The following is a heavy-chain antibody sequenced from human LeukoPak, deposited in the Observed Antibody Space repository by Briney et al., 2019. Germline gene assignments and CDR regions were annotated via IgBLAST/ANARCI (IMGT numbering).Heavy chain of an antibody. Sequence: PSETLSLTCTVSGGSISSYYWSWIRQPAGKGLEWIGRIYTSGSTNYNPSLKSRVTMSVDTSKNQFSLKLSSVTAADTAVYYCARPRDWKAGDAFDIWGQGTMVTVSS. CDR2: IYTSGST. CDR3: ARPRDWKAGDAFDI. J-gene: IGHJ3*02. V-gene: IGHV4-4*07. CDR1: GGSISSYY. D-gene: IGHD1-1*01.